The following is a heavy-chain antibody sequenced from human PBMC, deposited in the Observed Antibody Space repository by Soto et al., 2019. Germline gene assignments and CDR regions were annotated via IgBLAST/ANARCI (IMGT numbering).Heavy chain of an antibody. D-gene: IGHD3-10*01. J-gene: IGHJ4*02. CDR1: GGSFSGYY. CDR3: AAFHVLLWFGESPNRHLQY. CDR2: INHSGST. Sequence: QVHLQQWGAGQLKPSETLSLTCAVYGGSFSGYYWSWIRQPPGKGLEWIGEINHSGSTNYSPSLKSRVAISVATSKNQFSLKLRSVTAADTAVYYCAAFHVLLWFGESPNRHLQYWGQGTLVTISS. V-gene: IGHV4-34*01.